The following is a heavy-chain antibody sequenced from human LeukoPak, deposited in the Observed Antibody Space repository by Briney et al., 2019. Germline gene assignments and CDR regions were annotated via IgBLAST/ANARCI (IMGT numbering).Heavy chain of an antibody. V-gene: IGHV4-34*01. D-gene: IGHD3-10*01. CDR3: ARPMVRGVIKYFQH. CDR1: GGSFSGYY. J-gene: IGHJ1*01. Sequence: PSETLSLTCAVYGGSFSGYYWSWIRQPPGKGLEWIGEINHSGSTNYNPSLKSRVTISVDTSKNQFSLKLSSVTAADTAVYYCARPMVRGVIKYFQHWGQGTLVTVSS. CDR2: INHSGST.